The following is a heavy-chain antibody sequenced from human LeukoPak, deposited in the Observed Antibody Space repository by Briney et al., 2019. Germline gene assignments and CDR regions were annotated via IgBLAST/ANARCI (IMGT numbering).Heavy chain of an antibody. CDR2: IYYTGST. D-gene: IGHD3-10*01. CDR3: ARVEEGYGSGRRENYFYYYMDV. J-gene: IGHJ6*03. V-gene: IGHV4-59*01. Sequence: PSETLSLTCTVSGGSITSYYWSWIRQSAGKGLKWIGYIYYTGSTNYNPSLKSRVTISVDTSKNQFSLKLSSVTAADTAVYYCARVEEGYGSGRRENYFYYYMDVWGKGTTVTISS. CDR1: GGSITSYY.